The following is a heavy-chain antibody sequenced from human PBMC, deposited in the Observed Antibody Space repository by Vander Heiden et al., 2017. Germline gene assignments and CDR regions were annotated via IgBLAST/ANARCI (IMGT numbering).Heavy chain of an antibody. Sequence: QVQLVQSGAEVKKPGASVKVSCRASGYTSTSYYMHWVRKAPGQGLGWMGIINPSGGSTSYAKKFQGRVTMTRDTSTSTVYMELSSLRSEDTAVYYCAREQWRDREYFQHWGQGTLVTVSS. CDR3: AREQWRDREYFQH. CDR2: INPSGGST. D-gene: IGHD6-19*01. V-gene: IGHV1-46*03. CDR1: GYTSTSYY. J-gene: IGHJ1*01.